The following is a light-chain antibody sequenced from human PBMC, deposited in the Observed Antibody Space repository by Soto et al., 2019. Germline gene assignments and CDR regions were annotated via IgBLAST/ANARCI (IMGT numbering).Light chain of an antibody. CDR3: SSYTSSSILYV. V-gene: IGLV2-14*01. J-gene: IGLJ1*01. CDR1: SSDVGGYNY. CDR2: DVS. Sequence: QSVLTQPASVSGSPGQSITISCTGTSSDVGGYNYVSWYQQHPGKAPKLMIYDVSNRPSGVSNRFSGSKSGNTASLTISGLQAEDEADYYCSSYTSSSILYVFGTGTNSPS.